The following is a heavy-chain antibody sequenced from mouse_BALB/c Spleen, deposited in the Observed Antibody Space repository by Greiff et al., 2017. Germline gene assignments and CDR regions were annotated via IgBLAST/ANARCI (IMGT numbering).Heavy chain of an antibody. CDR3: ARRGSRHWYFDV. J-gene: IGHJ1*01. Sequence: EVQVVESGGDLVKPGGSLKLSCAASGFTFSSYGMSWVRQTPDKRLEWVATISSGGSYTYYPDSVKGRFTISRDNAKNTLYLQMSSLKSEDTAMYYCARRGSRHWYFDVWGAGTTVTVSS. CDR1: GFTFSSYG. V-gene: IGHV5-6*01. CDR2: ISSGGSYT. D-gene: IGHD1-1*01.